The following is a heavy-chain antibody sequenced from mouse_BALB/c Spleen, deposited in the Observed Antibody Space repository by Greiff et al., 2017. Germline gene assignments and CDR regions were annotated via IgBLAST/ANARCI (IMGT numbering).Heavy chain of an antibody. CDR2: ISTYYGDA. D-gene: IGHD1-1*01. CDR1: GYTFTDYA. V-gene: IGHV1S137*01. Sequence: VKLVESGAELVRPGSSVKISCKGSGYTFTDYAMHWVKQSHAKSLEWIGVISTYYGDASYNQKFKGKATMTVDKSSSTAYMELARLTSEDSAIYYCARPRGSSYWYFDVWGAGTTVTVSS. CDR3: ARPRGSSYWYFDV. J-gene: IGHJ1*01.